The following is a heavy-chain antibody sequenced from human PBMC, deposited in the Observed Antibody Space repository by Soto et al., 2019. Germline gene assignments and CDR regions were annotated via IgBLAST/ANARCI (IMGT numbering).Heavy chain of an antibody. CDR1: SVSINSFTNHY. V-gene: IGHV4-59*08. Sequence: QAQLQTSGPGLVKPSETLSLTCTVSSVSINSFTNHYCSWIRQPPGKGLEWVGYISKSGFTRYNPTLSSRVTLSADTSINQFSLKLSSVTAADTALYFCATQGCGKLNGLVDVWGQGTTVTVSS. J-gene: IGHJ6*02. CDR3: ATQGCGKLNGLVDV. CDR2: ISKSGFT. D-gene: IGHD3-10*01.